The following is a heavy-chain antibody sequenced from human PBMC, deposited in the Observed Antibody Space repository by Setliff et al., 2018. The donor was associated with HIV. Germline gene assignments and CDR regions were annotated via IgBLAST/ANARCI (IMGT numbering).Heavy chain of an antibody. D-gene: IGHD2-21*01. J-gene: IGHJ6*03. CDR1: GGSFSGYY. CDR2: INHSGST. Sequence: KPSETLSLTCAVYGGSFSGYYWSWIRQPPGKGLEWIGEINHSGSTNYNPSLKSRVTISVDTSKNQFSLKLSSVTAADTAVYYCARVRVVKKDYYMDVWGKGTTVTVSS. V-gene: IGHV4-34*01. CDR3: ARVRVVKKDYYMDV.